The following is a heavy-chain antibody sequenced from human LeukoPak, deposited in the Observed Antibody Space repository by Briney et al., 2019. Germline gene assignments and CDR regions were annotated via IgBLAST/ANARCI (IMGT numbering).Heavy chain of an antibody. CDR1: GFTFSSHW. Sequence: GGSLRPSCAASGFTFSSHWMHWVRQAPGKGLVWVSRINSDGSSTSNADSVKGRFTISRDNAKNTRFLQMNSLRAEDTAVYYCAQMLFASKSFQHWGQGTLVTVSS. D-gene: IGHD2-8*01. J-gene: IGHJ1*01. V-gene: IGHV3-74*01. CDR3: AQMLFASKSFQH. CDR2: INSDGSST.